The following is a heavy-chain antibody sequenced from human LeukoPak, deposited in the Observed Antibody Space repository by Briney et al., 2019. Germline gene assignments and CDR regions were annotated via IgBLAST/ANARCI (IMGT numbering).Heavy chain of an antibody. V-gene: IGHV3-48*03. D-gene: IGHD1-26*01. CDR3: ARVLTVGGWGAFDI. J-gene: IGHJ3*02. Sequence: TGGSLRLSCAASGFTFSSYEMIWVRQAPGKGLEWVSFISGSGATMKYADSVKGRFTISRDNAMNSLYLQMNTLRAEDTALYYCARVLTVGGWGAFDIWGQGTMVTVSS. CDR2: ISGSGATM. CDR1: GFTFSSYE.